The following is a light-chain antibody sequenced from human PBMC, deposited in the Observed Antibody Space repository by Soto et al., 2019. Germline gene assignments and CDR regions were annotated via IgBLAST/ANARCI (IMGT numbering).Light chain of an antibody. CDR1: NSDVGGYNF. Sequence: QSALTQPAFVSGSPGQSITISCTGTNSDVGGYNFVSWYQQHPGKVPKLMIYYVTNRPSGVSNRFSGSKSGNTASLTISGLQAEDEADYYCSSYTSSSTLVFGTGTKLTVL. CDR3: SSYTSSSTLV. J-gene: IGLJ1*01. V-gene: IGLV2-14*01. CDR2: YVT.